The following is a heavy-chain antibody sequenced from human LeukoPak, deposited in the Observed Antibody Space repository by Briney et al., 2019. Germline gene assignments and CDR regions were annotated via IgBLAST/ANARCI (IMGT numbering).Heavy chain of an antibody. V-gene: IGHV4-4*09. CDR1: SGSISSFY. CDR2: TYTSGST. Sequence: SETLSRTCTGSSGSISSFYWSWIRPPQGKVLEWSGYTYTSGSTNYNPSLKSRVTISVDSSKNQFSLKLSSVTAADTAVYYWARQGTASIAARPYYYYYMDVWGKGTTVTVSS. D-gene: IGHD6-6*01. J-gene: IGHJ6*03. CDR3: ARQGTASIAARPYYYYYMDV.